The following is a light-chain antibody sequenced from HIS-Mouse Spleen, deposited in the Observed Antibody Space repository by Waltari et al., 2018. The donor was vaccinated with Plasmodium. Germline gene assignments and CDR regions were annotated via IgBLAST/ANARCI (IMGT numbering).Light chain of an antibody. CDR2: YAS. CDR1: QGISSA. V-gene: IGKV1-13*02. J-gene: IGKJ5*01. Sequence: AIQLTQSPSSLSASVGDSVTITCRASQGISSALAWYQQKPGKAPKLLIYYASSLESGVPSRFSGSGSGTDFTLTISSLQPEDFATYYCQQFNSYPITFGQGTRLEIK. CDR3: QQFNSYPIT.